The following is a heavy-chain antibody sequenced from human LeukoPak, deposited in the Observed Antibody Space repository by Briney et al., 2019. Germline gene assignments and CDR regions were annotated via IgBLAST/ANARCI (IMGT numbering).Heavy chain of an antibody. CDR3: AKIPVTSSSGYYYYGMDV. Sequence: PGGSLRLSCAASGFTFSSYAMSWVRQAPWKGLEWVSAISGSGGSTYYADSVKGRFTISRDNSKSTLYLHMNSLRAEDTAVYYCAKIPVTSSSGYYYYGMDVWGQGTTVTVSS. D-gene: IGHD2-21*02. CDR2: ISGSGGST. J-gene: IGHJ6*02. V-gene: IGHV3-23*01. CDR1: GFTFSSYA.